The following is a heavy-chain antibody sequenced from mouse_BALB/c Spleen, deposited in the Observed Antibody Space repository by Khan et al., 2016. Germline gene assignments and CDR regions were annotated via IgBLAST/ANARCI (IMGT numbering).Heavy chain of an antibody. J-gene: IGHJ2*01. D-gene: IGHD1-1*01. V-gene: IGHV1-7*01. CDR2: INPSTGYT. CDR1: GYTFTSYW. Sequence: QVQLQQSGAELAKPGASVKMSCKASGYTFTSYWMHWVKQRPGQGLEWIGYINPSTGYTEYNQKFKDEATLTADKSSSTAYMQLSSLTSEDSAVYYCATTVVDYWGQGTTLTVSS. CDR3: ATTVVDY.